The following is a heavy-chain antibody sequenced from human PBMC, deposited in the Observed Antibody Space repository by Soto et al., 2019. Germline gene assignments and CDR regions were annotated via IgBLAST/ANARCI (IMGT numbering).Heavy chain of an antibody. V-gene: IGHV1-69*02. J-gene: IGHJ3*02. D-gene: IGHD5-12*01. CDR2: IIPIDGKT. CDR3: SNDGYDKNDGDALYM. Sequence: QVQLAQSGAEVKKPGSSVKISCKASGRTFRTYGISSVRQAPGQGLQWMGRIIPIDGKTNYAQEVQSRVTFTADPDRSTAYMDLRSRRSDDTAVYCCSNDGYDKNDGDALYMWGQGTMVTVSS. CDR1: GRTFRTYG.